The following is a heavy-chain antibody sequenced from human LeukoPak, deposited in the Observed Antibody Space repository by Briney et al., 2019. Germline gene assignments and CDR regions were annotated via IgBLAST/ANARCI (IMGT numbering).Heavy chain of an antibody. J-gene: IGHJ5*02. V-gene: IGHV4-4*07. Sequence: PSETLSLTCTVSGGSISSHYWNWIRQPAGKGLEWIGRMFIRGSANYSPSLKSRVSMSLDKSRSQFSLNLSSVTAADTAVYYCARDQGWVGVSVSLDLWGPGSLLTVSS. CDR1: GGSISSHY. CDR2: MFIRGSA. D-gene: IGHD3-3*01. CDR3: ARDQGWVGVSVSLDL.